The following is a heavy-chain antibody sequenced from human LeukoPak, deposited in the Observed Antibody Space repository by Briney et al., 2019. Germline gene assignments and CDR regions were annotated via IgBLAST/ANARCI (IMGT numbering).Heavy chain of an antibody. D-gene: IGHD1-26*01. V-gene: IGHV3-11*01. CDR2: ISSSGSTI. Sequence: GGSLRLSCAASGFTFSDYYMSWIRQAPGKGLEWVSYISSSGSTIYYADSVKGRFTISRDISKNTLYLQMISLRAEDTAVYYCAKAGGSYYNFDYWGQGTLVTVSS. CDR1: GFTFSDYY. J-gene: IGHJ4*02. CDR3: AKAGGSYYNFDY.